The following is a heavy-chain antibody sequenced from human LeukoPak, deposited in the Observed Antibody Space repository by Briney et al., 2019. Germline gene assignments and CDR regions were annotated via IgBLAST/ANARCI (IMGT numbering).Heavy chain of an antibody. CDR2: INPNSGGT. D-gene: IGHD1-14*01. CDR3: ARTTTSHGDY. Sequence: ASMKVSCTASGYTFIGYYIHWVRQAPGQGLEWMGWINPNSGGTNYAQKFQGRVTLTRDTSISTVYMELSGLRSDDTAVYYCARTTTSHGDYWGQGTLVTVSS. CDR1: GYTFIGYY. V-gene: IGHV1-2*02. J-gene: IGHJ4*02.